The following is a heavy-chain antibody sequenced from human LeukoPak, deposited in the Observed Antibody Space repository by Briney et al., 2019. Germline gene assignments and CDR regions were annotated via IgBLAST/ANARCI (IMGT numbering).Heavy chain of an antibody. D-gene: IGHD3-22*01. CDR3: AREDDGIDY. CDR2: IYYSGST. J-gene: IGHJ4*02. Sequence: SGTLSLTCAVSGGSISSSNWWSWIRQHPGKGLEWIGYIYYSGSTYYNPSLKSRVTISVDTSKNQFSLKLSSVTAADTAVYYCAREDDGIDYWGQGTLVTVSS. CDR1: GGSISSSNW. V-gene: IGHV4-31*11.